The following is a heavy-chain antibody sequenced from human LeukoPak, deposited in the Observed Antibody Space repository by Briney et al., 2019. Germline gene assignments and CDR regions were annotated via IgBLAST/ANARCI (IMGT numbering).Heavy chain of an antibody. J-gene: IGHJ4*02. CDR1: GYTLTELS. V-gene: IGHV1-24*01. CDR2: FDPEDGET. CDR3: ARDLKMGYSSGRYSWGTGSSNDY. D-gene: IGHD6-19*01. Sequence: ASVKVSRKVSGYTLTELSMHWVRQAPGKGLEWMGGFDPEDGETIYAQKFQGRVTMTEDTSTDTAYVELSSLRSDDTAVYYCARDLKMGYSSGRYSWGTGSSNDYWGQGTLVTVSS.